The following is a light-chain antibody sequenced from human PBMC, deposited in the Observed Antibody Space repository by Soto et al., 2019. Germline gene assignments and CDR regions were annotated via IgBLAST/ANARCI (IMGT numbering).Light chain of an antibody. Sequence: DIQMNQSPSTLSASVGDRVTITCRASQSISSWLAWYQQKPGKAPKLLIYKASSLESGVPSRFSGSGSGTEFTLTISSLQPDDFATYYCQQYNSIPVTFGQGTKRVIK. V-gene: IGKV1-5*03. CDR2: KAS. CDR1: QSISSW. CDR3: QQYNSIPVT. J-gene: IGKJ2*01.